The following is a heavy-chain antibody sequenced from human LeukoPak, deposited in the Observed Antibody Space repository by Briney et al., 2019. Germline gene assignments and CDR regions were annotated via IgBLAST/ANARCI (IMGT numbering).Heavy chain of an antibody. J-gene: IGHJ4*02. V-gene: IGHV3-30*04. Sequence: TGGSLRLSCAASRFTFSSYAMHWVCQAPGKGLEWVAVISYDGSNKYYADSVKGRFTISRDNSKNTLYLQMNSLRAEDTAVYYCARDLSGYMDYWGQGTLVTVSS. CDR3: ARDLSGYMDY. CDR2: ISYDGSNK. CDR1: RFTFSSYA. D-gene: IGHD3-9*01.